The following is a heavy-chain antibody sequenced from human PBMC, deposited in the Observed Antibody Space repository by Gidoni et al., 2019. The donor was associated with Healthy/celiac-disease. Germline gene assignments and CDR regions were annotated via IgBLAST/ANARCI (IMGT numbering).Heavy chain of an antibody. CDR2: IYHSGST. CDR3: ARERLYCTNGVCYTDGMDV. CDR1: GGSISSGGYS. D-gene: IGHD2-8*01. J-gene: IGHJ6*02. Sequence: QLQLQESGSGLVKPSQTLSLPCAVSGGSISSGGYSWSWIRQPPGKGLEWIGYIYHSGSTYYNPSLKSRVTISVDRSKNQFSLKLSSVTAADTAVYYCARERLYCTNGVCYTDGMDVWGQGTTVTVSS. V-gene: IGHV4-30-2*01.